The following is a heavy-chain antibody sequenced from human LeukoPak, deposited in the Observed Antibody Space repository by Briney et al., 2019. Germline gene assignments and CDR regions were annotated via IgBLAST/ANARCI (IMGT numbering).Heavy chain of an antibody. D-gene: IGHD2-2*01. CDR3: ARELVPATYFDS. J-gene: IGHJ4*02. CDR2: INSDESTT. Sequence: GGSLRLSCAASGFTFNNYWMHWVRQAPGKGLVWVSRINSDESTTSYADSVKGRFTISRDNAKNTLYLQMNSLRAEDAAVYYCARELVPATYFDSWGQGTLVTVSS. CDR1: GFTFNNYW. V-gene: IGHV3-74*01.